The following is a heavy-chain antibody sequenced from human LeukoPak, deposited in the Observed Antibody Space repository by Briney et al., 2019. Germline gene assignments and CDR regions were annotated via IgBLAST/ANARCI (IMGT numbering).Heavy chain of an antibody. J-gene: IGHJ3*02. Sequence: GGSLRLSCAASGFTFSDSYMSWIRQTPGKGLEWVSYISSSGTTIYYADSVKGRFTISRDNAKNSLYLQMNSLRAEDTAVYYCNGVATDFDIWGQGTMVTVSS. CDR1: GFTFSDSY. D-gene: IGHD5-12*01. CDR3: NGVATDFDI. V-gene: IGHV3-11*04. CDR2: ISSSGTTI.